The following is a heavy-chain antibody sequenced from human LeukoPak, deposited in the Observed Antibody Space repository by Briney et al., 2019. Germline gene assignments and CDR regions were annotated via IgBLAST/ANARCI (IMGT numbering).Heavy chain of an antibody. CDR2: IKSKTDGGTT. Sequence: PGGSLRLSCAASGFTFSSYAMSWVRQAPGKGLEWVGRIKSKTDGGTTDYAAPVKGRFTISRDDSKNTLYLQMNSLKTEDTAVYYCTTDTPFGSVHYYYGMDVWGQGTTVTVSS. V-gene: IGHV3-15*01. J-gene: IGHJ6*02. D-gene: IGHD6-25*01. CDR1: GFTFSSYA. CDR3: TTDTPFGSVHYYYGMDV.